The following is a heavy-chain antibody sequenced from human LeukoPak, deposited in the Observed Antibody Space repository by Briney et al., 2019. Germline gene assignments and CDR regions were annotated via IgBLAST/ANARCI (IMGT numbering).Heavy chain of an antibody. V-gene: IGHV3-30*04. CDR1: GFTFSSYA. Sequence: PGRSLRLSCAASGFTFSSYAMHWVRQAPGKGLKGVAVISYDGSNKYYADSVKGRFTISRDNSKNTLYLQMNSLRAEDTAVYYCARDRIQEWLPPGRCDYWGQGTLVTVSS. D-gene: IGHD5-12*01. J-gene: IGHJ4*02. CDR3: ARDRIQEWLPPGRCDY. CDR2: ISYDGSNK.